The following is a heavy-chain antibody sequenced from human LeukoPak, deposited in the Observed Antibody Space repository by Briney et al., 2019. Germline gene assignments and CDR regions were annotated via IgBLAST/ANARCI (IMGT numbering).Heavy chain of an antibody. CDR3: ARDSLTGTPYYYYYYMDV. Sequence: GGSLRLSCAASGFIFSSYGMTWVRQAPGKGLEWVANIKRDGSEKYYVDSVKGRFTISRDNAENSLYLQMNSLRAEDTAVYYCARDSLTGTPYYYYYYMDVWGKGTTVTVSS. J-gene: IGHJ6*03. D-gene: IGHD1-20*01. CDR1: GFIFSSYG. CDR2: IKRDGSEK. V-gene: IGHV3-7*01.